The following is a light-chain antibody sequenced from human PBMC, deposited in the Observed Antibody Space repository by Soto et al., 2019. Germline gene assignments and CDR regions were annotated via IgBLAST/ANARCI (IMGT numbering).Light chain of an antibody. CDR2: DVS. CDR3: QKRSNWPST. Sequence: EIVLTQSPATLSLFPGERATLSCRASQSVSRDLAWYQQKPGQAPRLLIYDVSNRATGIPARFSGSGSGTDFTLTISSLEHEDFAVYYCQKRSNWPSTFGQGNKLEIK. V-gene: IGKV3-11*01. CDR1: QSVSRD. J-gene: IGKJ2*01.